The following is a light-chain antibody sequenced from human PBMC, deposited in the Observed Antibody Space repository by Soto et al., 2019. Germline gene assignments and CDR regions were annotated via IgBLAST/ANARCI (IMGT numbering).Light chain of an antibody. CDR1: QSVSSNY. CDR3: QQYVSSPPYT. J-gene: IGKJ2*01. CDR2: GAS. V-gene: IGKV3-20*01. Sequence: EIVLTQSPGTPSLSPGERATLSCRASQSVSSNYLAWYQQKPGQAPRLLIFGASSRATGIPDRFSGSGSGTDFTLSISRLEPEDFAVYYCQQYVSSPPYTFGRGTKLEIK.